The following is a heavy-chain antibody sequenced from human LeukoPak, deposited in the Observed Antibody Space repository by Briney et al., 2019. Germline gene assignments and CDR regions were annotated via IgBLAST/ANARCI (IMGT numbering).Heavy chain of an antibody. CDR2: IYYSGST. D-gene: IGHD3-10*01. CDR1: GGSISSYY. Sequence: ASETLSLTCTVSGGSISSYYWSWIRQPPGKGLEWIGYIYYSGSTNYNPSLKSRVTISVDTSKNQFSLKLSSVTAVDTAVYYCARDQTGGYFDYWGQGTLVTVSS. J-gene: IGHJ4*02. CDR3: ARDQTGGYFDY. V-gene: IGHV4-59*12.